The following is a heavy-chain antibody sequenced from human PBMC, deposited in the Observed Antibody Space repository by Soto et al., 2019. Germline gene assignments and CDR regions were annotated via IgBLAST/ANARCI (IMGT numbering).Heavy chain of an antibody. J-gene: IGHJ4*02. Sequence: QVRLVQSGAEVKKPGASVKVSCKASGYTFTGYYMHWVRQAPGQGLEWMGWINPNSGGTNYAQKFQGWVTMTRDTSISTAYMELSRLRSDDTAVYYCARGGAAYGSGSYGDYWGQGTLVTVSS. CDR3: ARGGAAYGSGSYGDY. CDR1: GYTFTGYY. V-gene: IGHV1-2*04. CDR2: INPNSGGT. D-gene: IGHD3-10*01.